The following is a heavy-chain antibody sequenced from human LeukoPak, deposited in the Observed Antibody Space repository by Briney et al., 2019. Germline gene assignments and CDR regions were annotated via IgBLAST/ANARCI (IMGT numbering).Heavy chain of an antibody. D-gene: IGHD4/OR15-4a*01. V-gene: IGHV3-53*01. J-gene: IGHJ6*02. Sequence: PGGSLRLSCAASGFTVSSNYMSWVRQAPGKGLEWVSVIYSGGSTYYADSVKGRFTISRDNSKNTLYLQMNSLRAEDTAVYYCASAKNYYYYGMDVWGRGTTVTVSS. CDR1: GFTVSSNY. CDR2: IYSGGST. CDR3: ASAKNYYYYGMDV.